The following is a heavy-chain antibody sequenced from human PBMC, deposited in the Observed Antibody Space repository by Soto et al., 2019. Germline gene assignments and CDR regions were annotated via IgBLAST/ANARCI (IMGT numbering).Heavy chain of an antibody. CDR2: ISAYNDNK. J-gene: IGHJ5*02. D-gene: IGHD2-2*01. Sequence: GASVKVSCKASGYTFTSYGISWVRQAPGQGLEWKGWISAYNDNKNYAQKLKGKVTMTTDTSTSTAYMELRSLRSDDTAVYYCAREIGTGYCSSTSCLFYWFDPWGQGTLVTVSS. CDR1: GYTFTSYG. V-gene: IGHV1-18*01. CDR3: AREIGTGYCSSTSCLFYWFDP.